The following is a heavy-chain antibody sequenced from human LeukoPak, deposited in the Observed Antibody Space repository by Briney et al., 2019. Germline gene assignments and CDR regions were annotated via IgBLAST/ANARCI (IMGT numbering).Heavy chain of an antibody. D-gene: IGHD6-19*01. V-gene: IGHV4-59*08. Sequence: PSETLSLTCTVSGGSISGYYCSWFRLPPGKGLEWIGQISHSGLTKYHPALKSRLTISVDTSKNQISVNLISVTAADTAFYYCARHRAIAGPFDHWGQGALVTVSP. CDR2: ISHSGLT. J-gene: IGHJ4*02. CDR3: ARHRAIAGPFDH. CDR1: GGSISGYY.